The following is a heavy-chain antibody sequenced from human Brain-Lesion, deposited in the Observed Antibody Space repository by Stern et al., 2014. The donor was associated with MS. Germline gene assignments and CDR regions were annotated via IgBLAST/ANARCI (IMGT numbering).Heavy chain of an antibody. CDR2: INPNTGGT. CDR3: ARDQRGITIFGVVTDYYYLGMDV. J-gene: IGHJ6*02. V-gene: IGHV1-2*02. CDR1: GYIFTGYY. D-gene: IGHD3-3*01. Sequence: QVQLMQSGAEVKKPGASVKVSCKTSGYIFTGYYIHWVRQAPGQGLEWMAWINPNTGGTKYAQKFQGRATMSRDTSISTAYVELSSLTSDDTAVYYCARDQRGITIFGVVTDYYYLGMDVWGQGTTVTVSS.